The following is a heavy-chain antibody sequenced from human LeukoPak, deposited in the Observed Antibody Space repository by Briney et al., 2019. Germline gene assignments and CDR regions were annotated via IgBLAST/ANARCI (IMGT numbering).Heavy chain of an antibody. CDR2: INHSGST. CDR3: ARGEKLWDQ. Sequence: PSEALSLTCAVYGGSFSGYYWSWIRQPPGKGLEWIGQINHSGSTNYNPSLKSRVTISVDTSKHQFSLKLNSVTAADTAVYYCARGEKLWDQWGQGALVTVSS. V-gene: IGHV4-34*01. D-gene: IGHD5-18*01. J-gene: IGHJ4*02. CDR1: GGSFSGYY.